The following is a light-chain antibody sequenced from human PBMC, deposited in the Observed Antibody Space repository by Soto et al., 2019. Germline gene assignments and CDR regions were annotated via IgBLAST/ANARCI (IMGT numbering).Light chain of an antibody. Sequence: EIVLTQSPGTLSLSPGERATLSCRASETVTSTYLAWYQQRPGQAPRLLIHGASNRATGIPDRFRGSGSETDFTLTISRLEPEDFAVYYCHRYGSSFGGGTKVEI. CDR2: GAS. CDR1: ETVTSTY. V-gene: IGKV3-20*01. CDR3: HRYGSS. J-gene: IGKJ4*01.